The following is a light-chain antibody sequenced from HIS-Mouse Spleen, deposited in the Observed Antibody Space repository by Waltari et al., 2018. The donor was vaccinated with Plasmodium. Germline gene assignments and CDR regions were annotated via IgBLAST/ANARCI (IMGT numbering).Light chain of an antibody. Sequence: EIVLTQSPGTLSLSPGERATLSCRASQSVRSSYLAWYQHKPGQAPRLLIYGASSRATGIPDRFSGSGSGTDFTLTISRLEPEDFAVYYCQQYGSSGTFGQGTKVEIK. J-gene: IGKJ1*01. CDR2: GAS. CDR3: QQYGSSGT. CDR1: QSVRSSY. V-gene: IGKV3-20*01.